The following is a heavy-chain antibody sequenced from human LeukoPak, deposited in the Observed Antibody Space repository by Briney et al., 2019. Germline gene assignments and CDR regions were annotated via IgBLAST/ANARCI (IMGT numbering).Heavy chain of an antibody. J-gene: IGHJ3*02. V-gene: IGHV1-18*01. CDR1: GYTFTSYG. D-gene: IGHD3-22*01. CDR2: ISAYNGNT. Sequence: ASVKVSCKASGYTFTSYGISWVRQAPGQGLEWMGWISAYNGNTNYAQKLQGRVTMTRNTSISTAYMELSSLRSEDTAVYYCAREGYYDKNDAFDIWGQGTMVTVSS. CDR3: AREGYYDKNDAFDI.